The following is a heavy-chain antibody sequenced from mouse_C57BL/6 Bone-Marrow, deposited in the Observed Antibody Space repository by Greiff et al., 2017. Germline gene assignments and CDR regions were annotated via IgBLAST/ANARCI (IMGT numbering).Heavy chain of an antibody. CDR3: AIHYCGSSPPYWYFDV. Sequence: QVQLQQSGSELRSPGSSVKLSCKDFDSEVFPIAYMSWVRQKPGHGFEWIGGILPSIGRTIYGEKFEDKATLDADTLSNTAYLELNSLTSEDSAIYYCAIHYCGSSPPYWYFDVWGTGTTVTVSS. CDR1: DSEVFPIAY. J-gene: IGHJ1*03. D-gene: IGHD1-1*01. CDR2: ILPSIGRT. V-gene: IGHV15-2*01.